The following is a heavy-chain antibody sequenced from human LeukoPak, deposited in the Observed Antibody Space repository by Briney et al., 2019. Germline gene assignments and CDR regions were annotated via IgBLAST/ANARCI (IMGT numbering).Heavy chain of an antibody. D-gene: IGHD2-21*01. CDR1: GFTFSSYW. J-gene: IGHJ4*02. CDR2: TNSDGSST. V-gene: IGHV3-74*01. CDR3: ARGAGGAI. Sequence: GGCLRLSCAASGFTFSSYWMHWVRQAPGKGLVWVSHTNSDGSSTTYADSVKGRFTISRDNAKNTLYLQMNSLRAEDTAVYYCARGAGGAIWGQGTLVTVSS.